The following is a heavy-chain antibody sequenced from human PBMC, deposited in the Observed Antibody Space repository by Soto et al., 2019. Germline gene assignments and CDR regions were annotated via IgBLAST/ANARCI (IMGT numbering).Heavy chain of an antibody. CDR1: GYTLTELS. J-gene: IGHJ4*02. CDR3: ATSESYSSSWQGPHYYFDY. V-gene: IGHV1-24*01. CDR2: FDPEDGET. D-gene: IGHD6-13*01. Sequence: ASVKVSCKVSGYTLTELSMHWVRQAPGKGLEWMGGFDPEDGETIYAQKFQGRVTMTEDTSTDTAYMELSSLRSEDTAVYYCATSESYSSSWQGPHYYFDYWGQGTLVTVSS.